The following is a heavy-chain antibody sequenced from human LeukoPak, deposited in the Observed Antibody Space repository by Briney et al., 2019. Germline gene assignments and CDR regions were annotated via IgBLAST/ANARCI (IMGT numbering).Heavy chain of an antibody. J-gene: IGHJ5*02. CDR3: ARGRKAARNNWFDP. Sequence: SETLSLTCAVYGGSFSGYYWCWIRQPPGKGLEWIGEINHSGSTNYNPSLKSRVTISVDTSKNQFSLKLSSVTAADTAVYYCARGRKAARNNWFDPWGQGTLVTVSS. CDR1: GGSFSGYY. D-gene: IGHD6-6*01. V-gene: IGHV4-34*01. CDR2: INHSGST.